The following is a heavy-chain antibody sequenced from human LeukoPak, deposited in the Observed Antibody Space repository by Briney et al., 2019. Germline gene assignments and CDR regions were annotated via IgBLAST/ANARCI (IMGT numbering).Heavy chain of an antibody. D-gene: IGHD3-22*01. J-gene: IGHJ5*02. CDR3: AREPGFDSSGYLNWFDP. Sequence: NPSETLSLTCTVSGGSISSYYWSWIRQPPGKGLEWIACISYSGSTKYNPSLKSRVTISVGTSKNQLSLKLSSVTAADTAVYYCAREPGFDSSGYLNWFDPWGQGTLVTVSS. V-gene: IGHV4-59*01. CDR1: GGSISSYY. CDR2: ISYSGST.